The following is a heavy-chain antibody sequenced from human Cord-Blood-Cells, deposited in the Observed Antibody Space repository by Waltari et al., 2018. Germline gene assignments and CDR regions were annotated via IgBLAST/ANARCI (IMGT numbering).Heavy chain of an antibody. CDR1: GFTFSSYA. Sequence: QVQLVESGGGVVQPGRSLRLSCAASGFTFSSYAMHWVRQAPGKGLEWGAVISYDGSNKYYADSVKCRFTITRDNSKNTLYLQMNSLRAEDTAVYYCAREAPGTLFDYWGQGTLVTVSS. D-gene: IGHD1-26*01. J-gene: IGHJ4*02. CDR3: AREAPGTLFDY. CDR2: ISYDGSNK. V-gene: IGHV3-30*04.